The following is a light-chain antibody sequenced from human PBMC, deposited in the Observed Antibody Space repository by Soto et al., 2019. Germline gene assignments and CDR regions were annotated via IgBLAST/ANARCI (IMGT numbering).Light chain of an antibody. J-gene: IGLJ3*02. V-gene: IGLV6-57*04. CDR2: EDN. Sequence: NFMLTKPHSVSESPGKTVTISCTRSSGSIASNYVQWFQQRPGSAPTTVIYEDNQRPSGVPDRFSGSIDSSSNSASLTISGLKTEDEADYYCQSYDSSSRVFGGGTKLTV. CDR3: QSYDSSSRV. CDR1: SGSIASNY.